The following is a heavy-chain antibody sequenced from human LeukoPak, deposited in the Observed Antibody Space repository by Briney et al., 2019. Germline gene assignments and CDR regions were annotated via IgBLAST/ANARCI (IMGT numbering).Heavy chain of an antibody. CDR1: GFTFSSYS. J-gene: IGHJ6*03. Sequence: GGSLRLSCAASGFTFSSYSMNWVRQAPGKGLEWVSYISSSSSTIYYADPVKCRFTISRDNAKNSLYLQMNSLRAEDTAVYYCVWDVRFYYYYYMDVWGKGTTVTVSS. CDR2: ISSSSSTI. V-gene: IGHV3-48*04. D-gene: IGHD1-26*01. CDR3: VWDVRFYYYYYMDV.